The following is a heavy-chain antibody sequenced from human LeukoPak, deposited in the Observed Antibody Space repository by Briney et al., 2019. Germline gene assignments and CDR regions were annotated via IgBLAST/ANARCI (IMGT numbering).Heavy chain of an antibody. Sequence: PGGSLRLSCAASGFTFSSYAMSWVRQAPGKGLEWVSAISGSGGSTYYADSVKGRFTISRDNSKSTPYLQMNSLRDDDSAAYFCARVYLERLTAGYFDHWGQGTQVTVSP. D-gene: IGHD2-8*01. J-gene: IGHJ4*02. CDR2: ISGSGGST. V-gene: IGHV3-23*01. CDR1: GFTFSSYA. CDR3: ARVYLERLTAGYFDH.